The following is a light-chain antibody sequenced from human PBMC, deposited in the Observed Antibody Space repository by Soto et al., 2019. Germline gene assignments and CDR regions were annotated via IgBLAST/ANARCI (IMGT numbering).Light chain of an antibody. CDR3: SSYTSSSTVV. CDR2: DVS. V-gene: IGLV2-14*01. Sequence: QSALTHPASVSGSPGQSITISCTGTSSDVGGYNYVSWYQQHPGKAPKLMIYDVSNRPSGVSNRFSGSKSGNTAYLTISGLQAEDEAEYYCSSYTSSSTVVFGGGTKLTVL. CDR1: SSDVGGYNY. J-gene: IGLJ2*01.